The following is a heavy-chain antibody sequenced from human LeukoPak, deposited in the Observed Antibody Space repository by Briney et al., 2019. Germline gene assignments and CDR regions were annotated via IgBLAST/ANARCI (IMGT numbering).Heavy chain of an antibody. J-gene: IGHJ4*02. Sequence: GGSRRLSCAASGFIFSTYTMNWVRQAPGKGPEWISSISSGSANIYDADPVKGRFTISRDNGKDSLFLQMNSLRAEDTAVYYCARGLAVDEYWGQGTLVTVSS. CDR2: ISSGSANI. V-gene: IGHV3-48*04. CDR3: ARGLAVDEY. CDR1: GFIFSTYT. D-gene: IGHD6-19*01.